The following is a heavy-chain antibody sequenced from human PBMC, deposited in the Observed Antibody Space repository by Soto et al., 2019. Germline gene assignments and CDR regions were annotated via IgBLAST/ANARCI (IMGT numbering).Heavy chain of an antibody. CDR2: SRNKANNYIA. CDR1: GFTFSDHY. D-gene: IGHD3-22*01. J-gene: IGHJ5*02. V-gene: IGHV3-72*01. Sequence: GGSLRLSCAGSGFTFSDHYVDWVRQAPGKGLEWVGRSRNKANNYIAEYAASVKGRFTISRDDSENSLYLQMNSLKTEDTAVYYCTRGGTHYYDSSGYYHWGQGTQVAVSS. CDR3: TRGGTHYYDSSGYYH.